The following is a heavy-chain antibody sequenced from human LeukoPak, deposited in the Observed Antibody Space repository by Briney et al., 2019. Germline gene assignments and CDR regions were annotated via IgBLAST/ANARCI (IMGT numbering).Heavy chain of an antibody. Sequence: SETLSLTCTVSGGSISSYYWSWIRQPPGKGLEWIGYIYYSGSTNYNPSLKSRVTISVDTSKNQFSLKLSSVTAADTAVYYCVRSKTGFYDSSGYALDYWGQGTLVTVSS. CDR3: VRSKTGFYDSSGYALDY. J-gene: IGHJ4*02. V-gene: IGHV4-59*01. D-gene: IGHD3-22*01. CDR2: IYYSGST. CDR1: GGSISSYY.